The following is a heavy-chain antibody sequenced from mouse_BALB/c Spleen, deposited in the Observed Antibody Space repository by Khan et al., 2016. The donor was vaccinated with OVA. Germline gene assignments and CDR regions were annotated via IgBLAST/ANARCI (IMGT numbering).Heavy chain of an antibody. CDR3: ARAYYGNYREAMDY. CDR1: GFSLTGYG. Sequence: VELVESGPGLVAPSQSLSITCTVSGFSLTGYGVNWVRQPPGKGLEWLGMIWGDGTTNLNSALKSRLNLTKDNSKSQVFLKMNSLQTDDTARYYCARAYYGNYREAMDYWGQGTSVTVSS. CDR2: IWGDGTT. V-gene: IGHV2-6-7*01. D-gene: IGHD2-10*01. J-gene: IGHJ4*01.